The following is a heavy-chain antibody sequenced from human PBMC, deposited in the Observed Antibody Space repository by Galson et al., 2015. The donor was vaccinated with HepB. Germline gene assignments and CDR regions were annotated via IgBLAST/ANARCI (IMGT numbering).Heavy chain of an antibody. CDR1: GFTFSSYS. CDR3: AGGDDGDYGRYFDL. J-gene: IGHJ2*01. Sequence: SLRLSCAASGFTFSSYSMNWVRQAPGKGLEWASSIGGTSTYIYSADSVKGRFTISRDNAKKSLYLQMNSLRADDTAVYYCAGGDDGDYGRYFDLWGRGTLVTVSS. V-gene: IGHV3-21*01. D-gene: IGHD4-17*01. CDR2: IGGTSTYI.